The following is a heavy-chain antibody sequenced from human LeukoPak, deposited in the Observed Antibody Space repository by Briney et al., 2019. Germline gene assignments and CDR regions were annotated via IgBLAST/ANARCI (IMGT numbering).Heavy chain of an antibody. CDR2: ISWNSGSI. D-gene: IGHD3-9*01. CDR3: AKVVGYDILTGYYLESAFDI. CDR1: GFTFSSYA. Sequence: GGSLRLSCAASGFTFSSYAMSWVRQAPGKGLEWVSGISWNSGSIGYADSVKGRFTISRDNAKNSLYLQMNSLRAEDTALYYCAKVVGYDILTGYYLESAFDIWGQGTMVTVSS. J-gene: IGHJ3*02. V-gene: IGHV3-9*01.